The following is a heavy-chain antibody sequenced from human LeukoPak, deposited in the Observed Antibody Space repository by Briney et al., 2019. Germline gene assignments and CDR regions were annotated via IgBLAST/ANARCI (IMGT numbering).Heavy chain of an antibody. Sequence: SETLSLTCTVSGDPISSGDYYWSWIRQPAGKGLEWIGRISSSGSTNYNPSLKSRVTISVDTSKNQFSLKLSSVTAADTAVYYCASIFGTPRYGDYLGSYQYYFDYWGQGTLVTVSS. V-gene: IGHV4-61*02. CDR1: GDPISSGDYY. J-gene: IGHJ4*02. CDR3: ASIFGTPRYGDYLGSYQYYFDY. D-gene: IGHD4-17*01. CDR2: ISSSGST.